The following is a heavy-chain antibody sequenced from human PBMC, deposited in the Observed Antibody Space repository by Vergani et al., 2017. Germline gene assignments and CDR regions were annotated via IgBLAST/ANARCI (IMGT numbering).Heavy chain of an antibody. D-gene: IGHD6-13*01. Sequence: QVQLVQSGAEVKKPGASVKVSCKASGYTFTSYYMHWVRQAPGQGLEWMGIINPSGGSTSYAQKFQGRVTMPRDTSTSTVYMELSSLRAEDTAVYYCARDLRGIAAQPLGYFDLWGRGTLVTVSS. CDR2: INPSGGST. CDR1: GYTFTSYY. V-gene: IGHV1-46*01. J-gene: IGHJ2*01. CDR3: ARDLRGIAAQPLGYFDL.